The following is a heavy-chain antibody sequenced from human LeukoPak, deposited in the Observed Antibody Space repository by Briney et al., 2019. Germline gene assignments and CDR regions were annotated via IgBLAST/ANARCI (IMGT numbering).Heavy chain of an antibody. J-gene: IGHJ3*02. CDR1: RFTFSSYA. D-gene: IGHD3-22*01. CDR3: AKGTRYYDSRGYWGAFDI. V-gene: IGHV3-30-3*01. CDR2: ISYDGSNN. Sequence: GRSLRLSCAASRFTFSSYAMHGVRQAPGKGLEWVAVISYDGSNNYYADSVKGRFTISRDNSKNTLYLQMNSLRAEDTAVYYCAKGTRYYDSRGYWGAFDIWGQGTMVTVSS.